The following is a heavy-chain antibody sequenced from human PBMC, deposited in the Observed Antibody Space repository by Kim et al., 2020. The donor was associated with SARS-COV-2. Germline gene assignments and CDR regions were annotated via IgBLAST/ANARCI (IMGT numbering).Heavy chain of an antibody. V-gene: IGHV4-34*01. D-gene: IGHD6-13*01. CDR2: INHSGST. J-gene: IGHJ6*02. CDR3: ARGRDIAAAGTHPATPTYGMDV. CDR1: GGSFSGYY. Sequence: SETLSLTCAVYGGSFSGYYWSWIRQPPGKGLEWIGEINHSGSTNYNPSLKSRVTISVETSKNQLSLKLSSVTAADTAVYYCARGRDIAAAGTHPATPTYGMDVWGQGTTVTVSS.